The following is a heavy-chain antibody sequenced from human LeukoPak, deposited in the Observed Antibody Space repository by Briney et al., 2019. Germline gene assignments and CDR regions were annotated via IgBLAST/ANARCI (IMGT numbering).Heavy chain of an antibody. CDR1: GFTFSSYA. J-gene: IGHJ4*02. Sequence: GGSLRLSCAASGFTFSSYAMRWVRQAPGKGLEWVSSISGSGGSTNSADSVKGRFTISRDNSKNTLYLQMNSLRAEDTAVYYCAKEANLAGYFDYWGQGTLVTVSS. D-gene: IGHD3-10*01. V-gene: IGHV3-23*01. CDR2: ISGSGGST. CDR3: AKEANLAGYFDY.